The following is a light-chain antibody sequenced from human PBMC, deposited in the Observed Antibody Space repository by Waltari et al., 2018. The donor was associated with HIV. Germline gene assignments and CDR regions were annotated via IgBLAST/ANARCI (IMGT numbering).Light chain of an antibody. J-gene: IGKJ4*01. CDR1: QGVSSW. CDR3: QQYKTFPLT. V-gene: IGKV1D-16*01. Sequence: DIQMTQSPSSLSASVGDRVNITCRARQGVSSWVAWYQHKPDKAPKALIYAATNLQSGVPSRFSGSGSGTIVTLIISSLQPEDFAAYYCQQYKTFPLTFGGGTKV. CDR2: AAT.